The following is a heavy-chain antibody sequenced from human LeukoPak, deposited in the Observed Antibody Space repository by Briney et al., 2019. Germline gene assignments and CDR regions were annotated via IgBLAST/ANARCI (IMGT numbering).Heavy chain of an antibody. CDR1: GFTFSSYS. D-gene: IGHD6-19*01. CDR2: ISSSSSYI. V-gene: IGHV3-21*01. Sequence: PGGSLRLSCAASGFTFSSYSMNWVRQAPGKGLEWVSSISSSSSYIYYADSVKGRFTISRDNAKNSLYLQMNSLRAEDTAVYYCARVYSSGHNWFDPWGQGTLVTVSS. CDR3: ARVYSSGHNWFDP. J-gene: IGHJ5*02.